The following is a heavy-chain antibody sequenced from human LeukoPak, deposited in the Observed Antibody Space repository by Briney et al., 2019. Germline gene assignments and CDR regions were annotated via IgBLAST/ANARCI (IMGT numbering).Heavy chain of an antibody. D-gene: IGHD3-9*01. V-gene: IGHV1-18*04. Sequence: ASGKVSCKASGYTFTSYGIIWVRQAPGQGLEWRGWISAYNGNTNYAQKLQGRGTMTTDTSTSTAYMELRSLRSDDRAVYYCAREGYYDILTGPDQWGQGTLVTVSS. CDR1: GYTFTSYG. CDR3: AREGYYDILTGPDQ. CDR2: ISAYNGNT. J-gene: IGHJ1*01.